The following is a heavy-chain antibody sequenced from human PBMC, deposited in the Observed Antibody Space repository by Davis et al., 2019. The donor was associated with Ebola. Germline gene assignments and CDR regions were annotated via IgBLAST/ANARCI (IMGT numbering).Heavy chain of an antibody. CDR1: GGSISSYY. CDR2: IYYSGST. D-gene: IGHD2-2*01. Sequence: MPSETLSLTCTVSGGSISSYYWSWIRQPPGKGLEWIGYIYYSGSTNYNPSLKSRVTISVDTSKNQFSLKLSSVTAADTAVYYCARVDATDRGVDYWGQGTLVTVSS. J-gene: IGHJ4*02. V-gene: IGHV4-59*01. CDR3: ARVDATDRGVDY.